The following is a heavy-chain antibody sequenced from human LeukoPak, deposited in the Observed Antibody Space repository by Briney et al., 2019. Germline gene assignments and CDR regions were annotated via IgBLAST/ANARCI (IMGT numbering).Heavy chain of an antibody. Sequence: SETLSLTCIDSGGSISSYYWCWIRPPPGKGLERIWHIFYSGSPNYNHSLKRPVSLSLDTSKNQFSLKLRTVTAPDTAVDYCARCFCDACGYLDVWGKGTTVTVSS. CDR1: GGSISSYY. D-gene: IGHD3-22*01. CDR3: ARCFCDACGYLDV. V-gene: IGHV4-59*08. J-gene: IGHJ6*04. CDR2: IFYSGSP.